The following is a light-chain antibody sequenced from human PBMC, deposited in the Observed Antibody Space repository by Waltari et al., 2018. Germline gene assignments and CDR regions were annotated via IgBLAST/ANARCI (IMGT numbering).Light chain of an antibody. CDR1: SSNIGPNP. J-gene: IGLJ3*02. Sequence: QSMLTQPPSASGTPGPKVTVSCSGGSSNIGPNPVNWYRQFPGTAPKLLIYANTQRPSGVPDRFSGSKSGASASLDIGGLESGDEAQYFCAAWDDSLNVWVFGGGTKVTVL. CDR3: AAWDDSLNVWV. V-gene: IGLV1-44*01. CDR2: ANT.